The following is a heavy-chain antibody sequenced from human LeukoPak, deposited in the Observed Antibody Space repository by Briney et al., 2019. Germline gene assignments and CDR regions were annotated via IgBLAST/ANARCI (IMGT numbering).Heavy chain of an antibody. V-gene: IGHV4-34*01. J-gene: IGHJ6*03. CDR3: ARGGYSYGHDYYYYYMDA. CDR1: GGSFSGYY. Sequence: SETLSLTCAVYGGSFSGYYWSWIRQPPGKGLGWIGEINHSGSTNYNPSLKSRVTISVDTSKNQFSLKLSSVTAADTVVYYCARGGYSYGHDYYYYYMDAWGKGTTVTVSS. D-gene: IGHD5-18*01. CDR2: INHSGST.